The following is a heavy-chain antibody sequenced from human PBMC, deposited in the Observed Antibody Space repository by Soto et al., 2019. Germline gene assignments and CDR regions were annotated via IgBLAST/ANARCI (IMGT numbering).Heavy chain of an antibody. D-gene: IGHD3-3*01. Sequence: GGSLRLSCAASGFTFSSYAMSWVRQAPGKGLEWVSAISGSGGSTYYADSVKGRFTISRDNSKNTLYLQMNSLRAEDTAVYYCAKVGDYDFWSGYSYNWFDPWGQGTLVTVSS. J-gene: IGHJ5*02. CDR2: ISGSGGST. CDR3: AKVGDYDFWSGYSYNWFDP. V-gene: IGHV3-23*01. CDR1: GFTFSSYA.